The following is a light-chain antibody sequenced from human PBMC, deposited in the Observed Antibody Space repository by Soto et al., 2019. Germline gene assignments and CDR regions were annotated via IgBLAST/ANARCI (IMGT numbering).Light chain of an antibody. CDR3: QQYYSYPLT. CDR1: QSVSSY. J-gene: IGKJ1*01. V-gene: IGKV3D-15*01. CDR2: DAS. Sequence: PGERATLSCRASQSVSSYLAWYQQKPGQAPRLLIYDASKRATGIPARFSGSGSGTDFTLTISCLQSEDFATYYCQQYYSYPLTFGQGTKVDIK.